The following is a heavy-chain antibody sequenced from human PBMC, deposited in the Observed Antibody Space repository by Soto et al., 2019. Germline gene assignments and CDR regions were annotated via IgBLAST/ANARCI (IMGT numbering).Heavy chain of an antibody. D-gene: IGHD3-3*01. Sequence: QVQLVQSGAEVKKPGASVKVSCKASGYTFTSYGISWVRQAPGQGLEWMGWISAYNGNTNYAQKLQGRVTMTTDTSTSTAYMELRSLRSDDTAVYYCARVAGNDFWSGYYPGLYYYYGMDVWGQGTTVTVSS. J-gene: IGHJ6*02. CDR2: ISAYNGNT. V-gene: IGHV1-18*01. CDR1: GYTFTSYG. CDR3: ARVAGNDFWSGYYPGLYYYYGMDV.